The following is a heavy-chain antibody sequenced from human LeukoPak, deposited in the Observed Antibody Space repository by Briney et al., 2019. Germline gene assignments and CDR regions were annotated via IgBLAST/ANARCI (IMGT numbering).Heavy chain of an antibody. D-gene: IGHD3-22*01. CDR2: IAYDGGNK. CDR3: ARDSSPWYYYDRSGSNGFDP. Sequence: PGRSLRLSCAASGFTFSSYAIHWVRQAPGKGLEWVAVIAYDGGNKYYADSVKGRFTISRDNSKNTLFLQMNSLRAEDTAAYYCARDSSPWYYYDRSGSNGFDPWGQGTLVTVSS. V-gene: IGHV3-30-3*01. J-gene: IGHJ5*02. CDR1: GFTFSSYA.